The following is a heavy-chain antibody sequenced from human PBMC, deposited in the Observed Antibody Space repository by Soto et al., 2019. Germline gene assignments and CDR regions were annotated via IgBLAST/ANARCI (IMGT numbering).Heavy chain of an antibody. D-gene: IGHD2-15*01. J-gene: IGHJ5*02. CDR1: GYTFTSYG. CDR2: INAYSTYT. Sequence: QVQLVQFGAEVKKPGASVKISCKASGYTFTSYGFSWVRQAPGQGPEWRGWINAYSTYTDYAQTLQRRVTMTTGISTSTAYMKLRSRISDVEAMYYCTRDAGSGLGGFGPWGKGTQVTVSS. CDR3: TRDAGSGLGGFGP. V-gene: IGHV1-18*01.